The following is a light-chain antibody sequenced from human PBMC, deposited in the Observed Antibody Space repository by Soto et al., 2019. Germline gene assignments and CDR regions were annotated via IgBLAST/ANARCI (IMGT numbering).Light chain of an antibody. CDR3: QQYSSSPIT. J-gene: IGKJ5*01. Sequence: EIVMTQSPPTLSVSPGERATLSCRASQSVGSKLAWYQQRPGQAPRLLIYGASTRATGIPDGFSGGGSGTDFSLTISRLDPEDFAVYYCQQYSSSPITFGQGTRLEIK. CDR2: GAS. CDR1: QSVGSK. V-gene: IGKV3-20*01.